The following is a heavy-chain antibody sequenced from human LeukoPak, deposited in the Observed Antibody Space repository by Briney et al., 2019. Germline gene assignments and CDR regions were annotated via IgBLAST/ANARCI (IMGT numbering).Heavy chain of an antibody. CDR3: ARGSWQLAEEVY. V-gene: IGHV4-59*12. CDR2: IYYSGNT. J-gene: IGHJ4*02. Sequence: WDTLTLMCTVSGRSMSSYYGLCIRDPPGKAREWIGYIYYSGNTYYNPSLKSRVTISVDTSKNQFSLKLSSETAADKAVYYCARGSWQLAEEVYWGQGTLVTVSS. D-gene: IGHD6-6*01. CDR1: GRSMSSYY.